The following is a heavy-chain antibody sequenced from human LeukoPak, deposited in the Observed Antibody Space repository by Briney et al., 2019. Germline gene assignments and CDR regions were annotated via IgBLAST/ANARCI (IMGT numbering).Heavy chain of an antibody. Sequence: GGSLRLSCAASGFTFSSYSMNWVRQAPGKGLEWVSSISSSSSYIYYADSVKGRFTIPRDNATNSLYLQMNSLRAEDTAVYYCARSRMVRGVSRYGPWFDYWGQGTLVTVSS. D-gene: IGHD3-10*01. CDR2: ISSSSSYI. J-gene: IGHJ4*02. CDR3: ARSRMVRGVSRYGPWFDY. CDR1: GFTFSSYS. V-gene: IGHV3-21*01.